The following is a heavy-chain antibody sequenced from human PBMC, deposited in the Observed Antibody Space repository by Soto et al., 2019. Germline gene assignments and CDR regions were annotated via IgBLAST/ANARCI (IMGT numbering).Heavy chain of an antibody. CDR1: GGSISSYY. CDR2: IYYSGST. CDR3: ARDRDVRYFDWLPDYYYYYGMDV. J-gene: IGHJ6*02. V-gene: IGHV4-59*01. D-gene: IGHD3-9*01. Sequence: PSETLSLTCTVSGGSISSYYWSWIRQPPWKGLEWIGYIYYSGSTNYNPSLKSRVTISVDTSKNQFSLKLSSVTAADTAVYYCARDRDVRYFDWLPDYYYYYGMDVWGQGTTVTVSS.